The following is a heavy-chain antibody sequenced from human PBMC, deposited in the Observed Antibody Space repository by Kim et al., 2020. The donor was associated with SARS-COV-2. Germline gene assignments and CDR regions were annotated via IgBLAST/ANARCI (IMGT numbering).Heavy chain of an antibody. CDR3: ARSTGPNWFDP. D-gene: IGHD1-1*01. V-gene: IGHV1-3*01. Sequence: KCQGRVPITRDTSASTAYMELSSLRSEDTAVYYCARSTGPNWFDPWGQGTLVTVSS. J-gene: IGHJ5*02.